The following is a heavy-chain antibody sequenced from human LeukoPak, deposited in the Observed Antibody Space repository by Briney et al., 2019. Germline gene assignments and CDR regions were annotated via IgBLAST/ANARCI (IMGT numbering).Heavy chain of an antibody. J-gene: IGHJ4*02. D-gene: IGHD3-16*02. Sequence: SETLSLTCTVSGGSISSSSYYWGWIRQPPGKGLEWIGSIYYSGSTYYNPSLKSRVTISVDTSKNQFSLKLSSVTAADTAVYYCARGGIYDYVWGSYRQFDYWGQGTLVTVSS. CDR3: ARGGIYDYVWGSYRQFDY. CDR1: GGSISSSSYY. CDR2: IYYSGST. V-gene: IGHV4-39*07.